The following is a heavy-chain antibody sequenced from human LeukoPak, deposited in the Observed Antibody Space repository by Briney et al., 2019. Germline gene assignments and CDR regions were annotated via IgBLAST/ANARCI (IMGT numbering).Heavy chain of an antibody. CDR1: GFTFSSYG. CDR2: IRYDGSNK. J-gene: IGHJ4*02. CDR3: TTRWGIVGATPADY. V-gene: IGHV3-30*02. D-gene: IGHD1-26*01. Sequence: GGSLRLSCAASGFTFSSYGMHWVRQAPGKGLEWVAFIRYDGSNKYYADSVKGRFTISRDDSKNTAYLQMNSLKTEDTAVYYCTTRWGIVGATPADYWGQGTLVTVSS.